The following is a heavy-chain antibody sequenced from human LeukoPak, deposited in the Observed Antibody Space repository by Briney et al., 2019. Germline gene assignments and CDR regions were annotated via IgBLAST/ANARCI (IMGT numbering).Heavy chain of an antibody. CDR1: GYTFTSYG. CDR3: ARDSRYDEGY. D-gene: IGHD5-12*01. Sequence: EASVTVSFKASGYTFTSYGISWVRQAPGQGLEWMGWISAYNGNTNYAQKFQGRVTMTTDTSTSTAYMELRSLRSDDTAVYYCARDSRYDEGYWGQGTLVTVSS. V-gene: IGHV1-18*01. J-gene: IGHJ4*02. CDR2: ISAYNGNT.